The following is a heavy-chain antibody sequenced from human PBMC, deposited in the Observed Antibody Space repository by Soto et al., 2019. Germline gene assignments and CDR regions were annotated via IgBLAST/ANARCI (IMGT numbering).Heavy chain of an antibody. CDR2: IYYSGST. D-gene: IGHD5-18*01. J-gene: IGHJ4*02. CDR3: AREGYSYGVVDY. Sequence: QVQLQESGPGLVKPSETLSLTCTVSGGSISSYYWSWIRQPPGKGLEWIGYIYYSGSTNYNPSLKSRVTISVDTSKNQFSLKLSPVTAADTAVYYCAREGYSYGVVDYWGQGTLVTVSS. V-gene: IGHV4-59*01. CDR1: GGSISSYY.